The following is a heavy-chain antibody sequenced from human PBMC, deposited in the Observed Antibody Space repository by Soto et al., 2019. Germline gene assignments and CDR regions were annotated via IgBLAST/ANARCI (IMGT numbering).Heavy chain of an antibody. D-gene: IGHD1-26*01. CDR2: IIPIFDTA. Sequence: SVKVSCKASGGTFSSYAISWVRQAPGQGLEWMGGIIPIFDTANYAQRFQGRVTITADESTSTAYMELSSLRSEDTAMFYCARARTIVGSTTYPGAFDIWGQGTMVTV. J-gene: IGHJ3*02. V-gene: IGHV1-69*13. CDR3: ARARTIVGSTTYPGAFDI. CDR1: GGTFSSYA.